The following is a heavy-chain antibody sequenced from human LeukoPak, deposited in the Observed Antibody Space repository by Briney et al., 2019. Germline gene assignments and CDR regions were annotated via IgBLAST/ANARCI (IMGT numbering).Heavy chain of an antibody. CDR1: GGSISSGDYY. Sequence: PSETLSLTCTVSGGSISSGDYYWSWIRQPPGKGLEWIGYIYYSGSTNYNPSLKSRVTISVDTSKNQFSLKLSSVTAADTAVYYCARGDPVYGDYGVNWGQGTLVTVSS. D-gene: IGHD4-17*01. J-gene: IGHJ4*02. CDR2: IYYSGST. CDR3: ARGDPVYGDYGVN. V-gene: IGHV4-61*08.